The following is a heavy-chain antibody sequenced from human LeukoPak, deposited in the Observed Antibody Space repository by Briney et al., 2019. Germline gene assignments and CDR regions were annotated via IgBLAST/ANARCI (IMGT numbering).Heavy chain of an antibody. CDR2: ISTGGNTI. CDR1: GFSFSSYS. D-gene: IGHD2-15*01. CDR3: TRGGGYSYY. V-gene: IGHV3-48*04. Sequence: AGSLTLSCAASGFSFSSYSMNWVRQVPGKGLEWVSYISTGGNTIYYADSVKGRFTFSRDNAKNPLYLQMNSLRAEDTAVYYCTRGGGYSYYWGQGTLVTVSS. J-gene: IGHJ4*02.